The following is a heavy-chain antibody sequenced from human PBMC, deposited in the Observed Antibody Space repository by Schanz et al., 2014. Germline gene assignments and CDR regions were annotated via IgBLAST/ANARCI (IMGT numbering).Heavy chain of an antibody. V-gene: IGHV3-11*01. J-gene: IGHJ4*02. CDR1: GFTFSDYY. CDR3: ARDLISSGWYG. D-gene: IGHD6-19*01. Sequence: QGQLVESGGGVVQPGRSLRLSCAASGFTFSDYYMSWIRQAPGKGLEWVSYISNSGTTIYYADSVKGRFTISRDNAKNSLYLQMNSLRVEDTAVYYCARDLISSGWYGWGQGTLXTVSS. CDR2: ISNSGTTI.